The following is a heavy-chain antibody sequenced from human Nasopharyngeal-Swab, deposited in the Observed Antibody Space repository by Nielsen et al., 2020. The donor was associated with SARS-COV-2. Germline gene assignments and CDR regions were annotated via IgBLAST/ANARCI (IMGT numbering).Heavy chain of an antibody. V-gene: IGHV3-69-1*01. J-gene: IGHJ3*01. Sequence: GESLKISCAASGFIFSDYSMNWVRQAPGKGLGWISYIRSSNDIYYADSVKGRFTISRDHAKNSLYLQMSSLGVEDTAVYYCARDRDWAFDVWGQGAVVTVSS. D-gene: IGHD2-21*01. CDR1: GFIFSDYS. CDR2: IRSSNDI. CDR3: ARDRDWAFDV.